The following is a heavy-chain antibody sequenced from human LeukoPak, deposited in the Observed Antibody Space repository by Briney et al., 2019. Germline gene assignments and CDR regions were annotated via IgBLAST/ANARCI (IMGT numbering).Heavy chain of an antibody. CDR1: GYTFTSYD. CDR3: ARLKPAVAAAGTVYVELDY. J-gene: IGHJ4*02. D-gene: IGHD6-13*01. Sequence: ASVKVSCKASGYTFTSYDINWVRQATGEGLEWMGWMNPNSGNTGYAQRFQGTVTMTRNTSISTAYMELSSLRSEDTAVYYCARLKPAVAAAGTVYVELDYWGQGTLVTVSS. CDR2: MNPNSGNT. V-gene: IGHV1-8*01.